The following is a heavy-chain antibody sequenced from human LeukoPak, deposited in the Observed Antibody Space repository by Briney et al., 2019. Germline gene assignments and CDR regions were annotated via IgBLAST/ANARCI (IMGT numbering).Heavy chain of an antibody. CDR2: IYHSGST. J-gene: IGHJ6*03. V-gene: IGHV4-38-2*01. D-gene: IGHD2-15*01. CDR3: ARRSLVYYYYYMDV. Sequence: SETLSLTCAVSGYSISSGYYWGWIRQAPGKGLEWIGTIYHSGSTYYNPSLKSRVTISVDTSKNQFSLKLSSVTAADTAVYYCARRSLVYYYYYMDVWGKGTTVTVSS. CDR1: GYSISSGYY.